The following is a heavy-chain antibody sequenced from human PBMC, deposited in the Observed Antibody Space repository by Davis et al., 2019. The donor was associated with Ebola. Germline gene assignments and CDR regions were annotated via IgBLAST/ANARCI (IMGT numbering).Heavy chain of an antibody. D-gene: IGHD6-19*01. CDR3: TTGLVF. CDR2: VHGGNGNT. J-gene: IGHJ4*02. CDR1: GFTLTKYA. Sequence: ASVKVSCKASGFTLTKYAIHWVRQAPGQRLEWMGWVHGGNGNTKYSQRFQGRVTMTEDTSAGTAYMELSSLRSEDAAVYFCTTGLVFWGQGTLVTVSS. V-gene: IGHV1-3*01.